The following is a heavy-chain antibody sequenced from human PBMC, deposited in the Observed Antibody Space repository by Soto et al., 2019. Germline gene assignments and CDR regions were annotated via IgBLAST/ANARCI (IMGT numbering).Heavy chain of an antibody. CDR3: ARARDGHCSGGSCYSFWFDP. J-gene: IGHJ5*02. V-gene: IGHV4-31*03. D-gene: IGHD2-15*01. CDR2: IYYSGST. CDR1: GGSISSGGYY. Sequence: QVQLQESGPGLVKPSQTLSLTCTVSGGSISSGGYYWSWIRQHPGKGLEWIGYIYYSGSTYYNPSLKSRVTISVDTSKNQFSLKLSSVTAADTAVYYCARARDGHCSGGSCYSFWFDPWSQGTLVTVSS.